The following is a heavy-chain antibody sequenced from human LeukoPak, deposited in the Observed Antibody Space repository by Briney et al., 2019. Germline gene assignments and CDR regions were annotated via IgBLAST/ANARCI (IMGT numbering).Heavy chain of an antibody. J-gene: IGHJ4*02. CDR2: ISGSGGST. CDR3: AKVYSGYDY. Sequence: GGSLTLSCAASGFTFSSYAMSWLPQAPGKGLEWVSAISGSGGSTYYADSVKGRFTISRDNSKNTLYLQMNSLRAEDTAVYYCAKVYSGYDYWGQGTLVTVSS. CDR1: GFTFSSYA. V-gene: IGHV3-23*01. D-gene: IGHD5-12*01.